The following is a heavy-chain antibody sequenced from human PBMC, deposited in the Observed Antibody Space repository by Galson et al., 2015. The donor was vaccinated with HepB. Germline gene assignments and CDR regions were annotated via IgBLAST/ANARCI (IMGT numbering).Heavy chain of an antibody. V-gene: IGHV3-30*03. CDR3: APTLLP. CDR2: IKYDGGNE. J-gene: IGHJ5*02. Sequence: SLRLSCAASGFTFSSYGMHWVRQAPGKGLEWVAFIKYDGGNEYYADSVKGRFTISRDNSKNTLYVQMNSLRAEDTAVYYCAPTLLPWGQGTLVTVSS. CDR1: GFTFSSYG. D-gene: IGHD2-15*01.